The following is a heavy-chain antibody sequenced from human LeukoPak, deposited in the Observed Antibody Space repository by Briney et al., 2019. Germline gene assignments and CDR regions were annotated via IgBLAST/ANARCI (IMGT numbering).Heavy chain of an antibody. Sequence: SQTLSLTCAISGDSVSSNSAAWNWIRQSPSRGLEWLGRTYYRSKWYNDYAVSVKSRITINPDTSKNQFPLQLNSVTPEDTAVYYCARDGIAVAGPAYYFDYWGQGTLVTVSS. CDR3: ARDGIAVAGPAYYFDY. D-gene: IGHD6-19*01. J-gene: IGHJ4*02. CDR2: TYYRSKWYN. CDR1: GDSVSSNSAA. V-gene: IGHV6-1*01.